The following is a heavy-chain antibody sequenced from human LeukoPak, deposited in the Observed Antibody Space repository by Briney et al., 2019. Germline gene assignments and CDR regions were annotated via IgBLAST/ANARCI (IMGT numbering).Heavy chain of an antibody. V-gene: IGHV3-66*01. CDR2: IYGGGSA. CDR1: GFTVSSNY. J-gene: IGHJ4*02. CDR3: ARGSGSYYDY. D-gene: IGHD1-26*01. Sequence: GGSLRLSCAASGFTVSSNYMNWVRQAPGKGLEWVSVIYGGGSAYYADSVKGRFTISRDSSKNTLYLQMNSLRAEDTAVYYCARGSGSYYDYWGQGTLVTVSS.